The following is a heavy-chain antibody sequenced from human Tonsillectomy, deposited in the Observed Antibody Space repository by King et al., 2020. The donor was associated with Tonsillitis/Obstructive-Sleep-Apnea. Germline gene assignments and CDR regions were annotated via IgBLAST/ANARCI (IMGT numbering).Heavy chain of an antibody. Sequence: QLVQSGAEVMKPGASVKVSCKASGYTFTKYYMHWVRQAPGQGLEWMGIINLSSGVTTYAQRFQGKVTLTRDTSTSTVYMELSSLRSEDTAVYYCARDTPIVRVIDYWAQGTLVTVSS. V-gene: IGHV1-46*01. CDR3: ARDTPIVRVIDY. D-gene: IGHD3-10*01. CDR2: INLSSGVT. CDR1: GYTFTKYY. J-gene: IGHJ4*02.